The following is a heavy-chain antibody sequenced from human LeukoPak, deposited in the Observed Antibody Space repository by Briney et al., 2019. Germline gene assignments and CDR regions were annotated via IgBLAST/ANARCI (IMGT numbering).Heavy chain of an antibody. J-gene: IGHJ4*02. D-gene: IGHD3-16*01. CDR1: GFTFSNYG. CDR2: ITSGGSNT. V-gene: IGHV3-23*01. Sequence: GGSLRLSCAASGFTFSNYGMRWVRQVPGKGLEWVSPITSGGSNTYYADSVRGRFTISRDNSKNTLYLQMNSLRAEDAAVYYCAKDVRAEYYGDLDYWGQGTLVTVSS. CDR3: AKDVRAEYYGDLDY.